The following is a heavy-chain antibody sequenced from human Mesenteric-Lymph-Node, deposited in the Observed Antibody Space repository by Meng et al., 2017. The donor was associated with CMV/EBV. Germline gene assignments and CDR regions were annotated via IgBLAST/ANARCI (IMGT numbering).Heavy chain of an antibody. D-gene: IGHD4-23*01. Sequence: QGRLQKWGAGLLKPSETLSLTCAVYGGSFSGYYWSWIRQPPRKGLEWIGEINHSGSTNYNPSLKSRVTISVDTSKNQFSLKLSSVTAADTAVYYCARHQRWLKSEGGFNYWGQGTLVTVSS. CDR2: INHSGST. CDR3: ARHQRWLKSEGGFNY. CDR1: GGSFSGYY. J-gene: IGHJ4*02. V-gene: IGHV4-34*01.